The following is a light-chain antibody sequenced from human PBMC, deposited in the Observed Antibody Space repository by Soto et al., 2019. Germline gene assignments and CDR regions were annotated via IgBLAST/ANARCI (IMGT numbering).Light chain of an antibody. V-gene: IGKV1-5*01. J-gene: IGKJ1*01. Sequence: IQMPPSPSPMSASVGERVTITCRASQSISSWLAWYKPKPGKAPKLMIYDASSLESGVPSRFSGSGSGTDGTLTISSLQPEEFATDYCQQYETFSGTVGTWTKGGI. CDR2: DAS. CDR1: QSISSW. CDR3: QQYETFSGT.